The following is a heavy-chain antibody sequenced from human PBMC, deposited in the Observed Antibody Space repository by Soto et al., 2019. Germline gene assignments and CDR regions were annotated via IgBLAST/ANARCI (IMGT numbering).Heavy chain of an antibody. J-gene: IGHJ4*02. CDR3: ARLDRQLLWFGDIDY. V-gene: IGHV4-39*01. D-gene: IGHD3-10*01. CDR2: IYYSGST. Sequence: SETLSLTCTVSGGSISSSSYYWGWIRQPPGKGLEWIGSIYYSGSTYYNPSLKSRVTISVDTSKNQFSLKLSSVTAADTAVYYCARLDRQLLWFGDIDYWGQGTLVTVSS. CDR1: GGSISSSSYY.